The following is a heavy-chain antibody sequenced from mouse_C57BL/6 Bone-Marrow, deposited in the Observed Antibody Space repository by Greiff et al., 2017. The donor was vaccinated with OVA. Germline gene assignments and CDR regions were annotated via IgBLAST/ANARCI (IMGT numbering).Heavy chain of an antibody. CDR2: IWWDDDK. V-gene: IGHV8-8*01. D-gene: IGHD1-1*01. J-gene: IGHJ2*01. CDR1: GFSLSTFGMG. CDR3: ARIGLLLRSYYFDY. Sequence: QVTLKESGPGILQPSQTLSLTCSFSGFSLSTFGMGVGWIRQPSGKGLEWLAHIWWDDDKYYNPALKSRLTISKDTSKNQVFLKIAKVDTADTATYSCARIGLLLRSYYFDYWGQGTTLTVSS.